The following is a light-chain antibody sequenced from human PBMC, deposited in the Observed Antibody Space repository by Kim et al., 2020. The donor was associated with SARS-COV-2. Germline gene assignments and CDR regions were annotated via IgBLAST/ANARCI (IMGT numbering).Light chain of an antibody. V-gene: IGKV3-20*01. CDR2: SAS. CDR3: HHYGSPPHI. J-gene: IGKJ2*01. CDR1: QSCDSTY. Sequence: LSPAKRASLFCRARQSCDSTYLAWYLQKPGQAPSLLFDSASRRATGIPDRFTASGSATDFTLTISSLEPEDFAVYYCHHYGSPPHIFGQGTKLEI.